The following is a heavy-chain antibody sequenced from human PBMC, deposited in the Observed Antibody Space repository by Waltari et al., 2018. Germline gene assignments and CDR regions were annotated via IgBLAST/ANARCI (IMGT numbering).Heavy chain of an antibody. J-gene: IGHJ4*02. Sequence: QVQLQESGPGLVKPSETLSLTCAVSGYSISSGSYWAWIRQPPGKGLEWIGSIYHSGSTFYNPSLKSRVTISVDTSKNQFSLKLSSVTAADTAVYYCARDTPAPRITGATSVDYWGQGTLVTVSS. CDR2: IYHSGST. D-gene: IGHD1-20*01. V-gene: IGHV4-38-2*02. CDR1: GYSISSGSY. CDR3: ARDTPAPRITGATSVDY.